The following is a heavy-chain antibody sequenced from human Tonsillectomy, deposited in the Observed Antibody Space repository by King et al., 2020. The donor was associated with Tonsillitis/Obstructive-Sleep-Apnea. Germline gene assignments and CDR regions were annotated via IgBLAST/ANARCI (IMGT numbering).Heavy chain of an antibody. Sequence: QLQESGPGLVKPSETLSLTCTVSGGSISNTDYFWGWIRQPPGTGLEWIGNIYYSGSTYYNPSLKSRVTMSVDTSKNQFSLKLNSVTAADTAVYYCARLPNDGANSASFDYWGQGTLVTVSS. V-gene: IGHV4-39*01. CDR2: IYYSGST. CDR1: GGSISNTDYF. J-gene: IGHJ4*02. CDR3: ARLPNDGANSASFDY. D-gene: IGHD4-23*01.